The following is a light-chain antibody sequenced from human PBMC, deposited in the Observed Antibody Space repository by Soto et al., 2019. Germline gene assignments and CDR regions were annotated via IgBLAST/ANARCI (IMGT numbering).Light chain of an antibody. Sequence: DIQRTQSPSTLSSSVGDRVTITCRASQSISSWLAWYHQKPGKAPKLLIYAASNLQTGVPSRFSGSGSGTDFTLTISSLQPEDFATYYCQQSYSTPVTLGQGRNVDIK. J-gene: IGKJ1*01. CDR1: QSISSW. CDR3: QQSYSTPVT. CDR2: AAS. V-gene: IGKV1-39*01.